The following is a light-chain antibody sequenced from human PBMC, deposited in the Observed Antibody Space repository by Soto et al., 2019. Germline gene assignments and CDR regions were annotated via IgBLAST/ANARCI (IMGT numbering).Light chain of an antibody. Sequence: QSALTQPASVSGSPGQSITISCTGTNSDVGGYNSVSWYQQHPGKAPQLMIFEVSSRPSWVSNRFSGSKSGNTASLTISGLQAEDEGDYYCASYTHSPTGVVFGGGTKLTVL. J-gene: IGLJ3*02. CDR1: NSDVGGYNS. V-gene: IGLV2-14*01. CDR2: EVS. CDR3: ASYTHSPTGVV.